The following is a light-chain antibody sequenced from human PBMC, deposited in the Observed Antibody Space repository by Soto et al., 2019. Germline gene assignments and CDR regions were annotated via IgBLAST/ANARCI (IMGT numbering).Light chain of an antibody. V-gene: IGKV1-9*01. Sequence: DIQLTQSPSFLSASVGDRVTITCRASQGLSSYLAWYQQKPGKAPNLLIYAAFTLQSGVPSRFSGSGSGTEFTLTISSLQPEDFATYYCQQYSTYSWTFGQGTKVEIK. CDR3: QQYSTYSWT. CDR1: QGLSSY. CDR2: AAF. J-gene: IGKJ1*01.